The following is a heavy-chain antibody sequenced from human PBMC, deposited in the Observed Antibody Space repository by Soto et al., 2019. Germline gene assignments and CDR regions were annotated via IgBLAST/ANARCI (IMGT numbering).Heavy chain of an antibody. D-gene: IGHD2-15*01. CDR3: AAADMETFDY. CDR2: IIPIFGTA. V-gene: IGHV1-69*13. Sequence: RASVKVSCKASGGTFSSYAISWVRQAPGQGLEWMGGIIPIFGTANYAQKFQGRVTITADESTSTAYMELSSLRSEDTAVYYCAAADMETFDYWGQGTLVTVSS. J-gene: IGHJ4*02. CDR1: GGTFSSYA.